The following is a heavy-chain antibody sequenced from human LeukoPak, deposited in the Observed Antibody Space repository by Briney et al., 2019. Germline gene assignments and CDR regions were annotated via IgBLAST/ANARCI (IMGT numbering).Heavy chain of an antibody. CDR1: GYTFTSYH. CDR3: ARGRWGSYPFRWFDP. D-gene: IGHD3-16*02. CDR2: INPSGGST. Sequence: ASVKVSCKASGYTFTSYHMHWVRQAPGQGLEWMGIINPSGGSTSYAQKFQGRVTMTRDMSTSTVYMELSSLRSEDTAVYYCARGRWGSYPFRWFDPWGQGTLVTVSS. V-gene: IGHV1-46*01. J-gene: IGHJ5*02.